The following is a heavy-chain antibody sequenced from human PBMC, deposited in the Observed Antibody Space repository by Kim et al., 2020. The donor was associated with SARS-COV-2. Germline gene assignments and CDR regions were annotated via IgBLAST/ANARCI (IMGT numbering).Heavy chain of an antibody. V-gene: IGHV4-39*01. D-gene: IGHD3-16*01. Sequence: SETLSLTCTVSGGSISSSSYYWGWIRQPPGKGLEWIGSIYYSGSTYYNPSLKSRVTISVDTSKNQFSLKLSSVTAADTAVYYCASPTGGFMVDDAFDIWGQGTMVTVSS. CDR3: ASPTGGFMVDDAFDI. J-gene: IGHJ3*02. CDR1: GGSISSSSYY. CDR2: IYYSGST.